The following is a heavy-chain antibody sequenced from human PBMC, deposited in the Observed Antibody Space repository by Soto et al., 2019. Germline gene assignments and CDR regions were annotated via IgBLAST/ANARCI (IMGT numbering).Heavy chain of an antibody. D-gene: IGHD3-10*01. CDR2: IIPIFGTA. Sequence: ASVKVSCKASGGTFSSYAISWVRQAPGQGLEWMGGIIPIFGTANYAQKFQGRVTITADESTSTAYMELSSLRSEDTAVYYCARIAFAGSRKPYYFDYWGQGTLVTVSS. CDR3: ARIAFAGSRKPYYFDY. CDR1: GGTFSSYA. J-gene: IGHJ4*02. V-gene: IGHV1-69*13.